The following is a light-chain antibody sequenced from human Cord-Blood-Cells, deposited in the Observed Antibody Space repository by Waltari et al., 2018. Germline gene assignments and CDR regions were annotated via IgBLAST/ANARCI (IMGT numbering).Light chain of an antibody. V-gene: IGKV4-1*01. J-gene: IGKJ1*01. Sequence: DIVMPQSPDSLAVSLGDRATINRQSSQSVLYSSNNKNYLAWYQQKPGQPPTLLIYWESTRESGVPDRFSGSGSGTDFTLTISSLQAEDVAVYYCQQYYSTPTFGQGTKVEIK. CDR3: QQYYSTPT. CDR2: WES. CDR1: QSVLYSSNNKNY.